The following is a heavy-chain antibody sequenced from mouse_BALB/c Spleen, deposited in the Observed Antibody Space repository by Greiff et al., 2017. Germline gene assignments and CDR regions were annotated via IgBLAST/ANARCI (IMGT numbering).Heavy chain of an antibody. Sequence: QVQLQQSGPELVKPGASVKISCKASGYAFSSSWMNWVKQRPGQGLEWIGRIYPGDGDTNYNGKFKGKATLTADKSSSTAYMQLSSLTSVDSAVYFCARRDYGYDEGAMDYWGQGTSVTVSS. CDR3: ARRDYGYDEGAMDY. CDR1: GYAFSSSW. CDR2: IYPGDGDT. J-gene: IGHJ4*01. D-gene: IGHD2-2*01. V-gene: IGHV1-82*01.